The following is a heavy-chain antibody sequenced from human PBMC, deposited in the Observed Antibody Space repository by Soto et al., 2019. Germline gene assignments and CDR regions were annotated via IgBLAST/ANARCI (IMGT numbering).Heavy chain of an antibody. Sequence: QLQLVQSGAEVKKPGSSVKVSCKASGGTFSSFTVNWVRQAPGQGLEWMGGFMPILGAANYAPKFQGRVTIIADEPTNTGYMELSSLRSEDTAVYYCARGNAFDIWGQGTMVTVS. CDR3: ARGNAFDI. J-gene: IGHJ3*02. V-gene: IGHV1-69*01. CDR1: GGTFSSFT. CDR2: FMPILGAA.